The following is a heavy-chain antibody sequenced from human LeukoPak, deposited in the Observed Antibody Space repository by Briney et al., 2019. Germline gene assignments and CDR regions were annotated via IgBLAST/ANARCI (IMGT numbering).Heavy chain of an antibody. CDR2: IGSDNKP. J-gene: IGHJ6*02. CDR1: GFTFSSYA. V-gene: IGHV3-23*01. D-gene: IGHD1-26*01. Sequence: TGGSLRLSCAASGFTFSSYAMTWVRQAPGQGLEWVSSIGSDNKPHYSESVKGRFAISRDNSKSMLFLQLNSLRAEDTALYYCARDLHYYMAMDVWGQGTTVTVSS. CDR3: ARDLHYYMAMDV.